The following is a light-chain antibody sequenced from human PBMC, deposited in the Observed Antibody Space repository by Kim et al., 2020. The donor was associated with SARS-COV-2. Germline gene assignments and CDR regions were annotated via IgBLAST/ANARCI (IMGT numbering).Light chain of an antibody. J-gene: IGLJ1*01. CDR3: VSRDISGNLYV. CDR2: GKN. V-gene: IGLV3-19*01. Sequence: SSELTQGPAVSVAVGQTVNITCQGDSLRIYSASWYQQKPGQAPTLVIFGKNNRPSGIPDRFSGSNSGDTTSLTISGTQAEDDADYYCVSRDISGNLYVFGAGTKLTV. CDR1: SLRIYS.